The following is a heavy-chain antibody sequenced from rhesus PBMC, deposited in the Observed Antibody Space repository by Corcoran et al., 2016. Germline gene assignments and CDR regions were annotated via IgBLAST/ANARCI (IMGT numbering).Heavy chain of an antibody. CDR2: NSGSGEST. J-gene: IGHJ1*01. V-gene: IGHV4-173*01. D-gene: IGHD3-3*01. CDR3: ARGGLVGLLEF. CDR1: GGSISSNY. Sequence: QVQLQESGPGLVKPSETLSLTCAVSGGSISSNYWSWIRQPPGKGLGWIGRNSGSGESTAYNPSLKSRVTISPDTATNQFSLKLSSVTAADTAVYYCARGGLVGLLEFWGQGALVTVSS.